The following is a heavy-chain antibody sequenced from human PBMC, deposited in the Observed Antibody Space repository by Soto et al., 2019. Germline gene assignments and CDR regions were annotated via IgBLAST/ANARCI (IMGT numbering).Heavy chain of an antibody. CDR1: GGSFCGYY. V-gene: IGHV4-34*01. CDR3: ARPTLVQLERLSWFDP. D-gene: IGHD1-1*01. J-gene: IGHJ5*02. CDR2: INHSGST. Sequence: PSDTLSLTCAVYGGSFCGYYWSWIRQPPGKGLEWIGEINHSGSTNYNPSLKSRVTISVDTSKNQFSLKLSSVTAADTAVYYCARPTLVQLERLSWFDPWGQGTLVTVSS.